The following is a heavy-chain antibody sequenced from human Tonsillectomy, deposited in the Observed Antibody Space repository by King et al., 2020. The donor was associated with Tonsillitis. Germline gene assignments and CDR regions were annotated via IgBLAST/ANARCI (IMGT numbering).Heavy chain of an antibody. CDR1: GFTFSSYA. D-gene: IGHD6-19*01. CDR3: AKVAGQGLVRGGYCVY. J-gene: IGHJ4*02. V-gene: IGHV3-23*04. CDR2: ISGSGGST. Sequence: VQLVESGGGLVQPGGSLRLSCAASGFTFSSYAMSWVRQAPGKGLEWVSAISGSGGSTYYADSVKGRFTISRDNSKNTLYLQMNSLRAEDTAVYYCAKVAGQGLVRGGYCVYWGQGTLVTVSS.